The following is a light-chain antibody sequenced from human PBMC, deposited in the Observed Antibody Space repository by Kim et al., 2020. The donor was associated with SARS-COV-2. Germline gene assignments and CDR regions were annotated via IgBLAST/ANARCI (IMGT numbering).Light chain of an antibody. CDR3: SSFVDYNTPVI. Sequence: QSITIPGHGTSSDVGSYNLVYWYQHHPGKAPKLMISDVNRRPSGVSSRFSGSKSGNTASLTISGLQAEDEADYYCSSFVDYNTPVIFGGGTKVTVL. V-gene: IGLV2-23*02. CDR2: DVN. CDR1: SSDVGSYNL. J-gene: IGLJ2*01.